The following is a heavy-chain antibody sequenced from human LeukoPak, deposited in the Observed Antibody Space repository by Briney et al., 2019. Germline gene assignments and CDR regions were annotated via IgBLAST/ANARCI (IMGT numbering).Heavy chain of an antibody. CDR1: GFTFSSYS. V-gene: IGHV3-21*01. Sequence: AGGSLRLSCAASGFTFSSYSMNWVRQAPGKGLEWVSSTSSSSSYIYYADSVKGRFTISRDNAKNSLYLQMNSLRAEDTAVYYCARAGCSSTSCKNWFDPWGQGTLVTVSS. D-gene: IGHD2-2*01. CDR2: TSSSSSYI. J-gene: IGHJ5*02. CDR3: ARAGCSSTSCKNWFDP.